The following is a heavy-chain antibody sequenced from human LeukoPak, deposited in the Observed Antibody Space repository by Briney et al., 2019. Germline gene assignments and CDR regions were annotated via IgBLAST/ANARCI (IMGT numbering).Heavy chain of an antibody. CDR1: GFTFSSYW. CDR2: IASDGSST. D-gene: IGHD4-23*01. V-gene: IGHV3-74*01. J-gene: IGHJ4*02. CDR3: ARGRPHGNDY. Sequence: GSLRLSCAASGFTFSSYWMNWVRQAPGKGLVWVSRIASDGSSTTYADSVKGRFSISRDNAKNTLYLQMNSLRVEATAVYYCARGRPHGNDYWGQGTLVTVSS.